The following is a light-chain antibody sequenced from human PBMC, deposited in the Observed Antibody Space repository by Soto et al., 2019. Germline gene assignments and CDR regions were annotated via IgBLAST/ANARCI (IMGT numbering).Light chain of an antibody. V-gene: IGKV3-20*01. J-gene: IGKJ3*01. CDR2: GAS. Sequence: EIVLTRSPGTLSLSPGEAATLSCRASQSLSGSYLAWYQQRPGQAPRLLIYGASTSATGIPDRFRGSGSGTEFTLTICRVGPEDFAVYYSQQYGYSHTTFLPGTKVDIK. CDR1: QSLSGSY. CDR3: QQYGYSHTT.